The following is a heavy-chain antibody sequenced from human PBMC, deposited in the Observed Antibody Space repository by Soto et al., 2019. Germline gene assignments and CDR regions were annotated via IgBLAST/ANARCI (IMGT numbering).Heavy chain of an antibody. J-gene: IGHJ4*02. CDR3: ASEIRNWGTDY. CDR2: IYYSGST. Sequence: KASETLSLTCTVSGGSVSSGSYYWSWIRQPPGKGLEWIGYIYYSGSTNYNPSLKSRVTISVDTSKNQFSLKLSSVTAADTAVYYCASEIRNWGTDYWGQGTLVTVSS. V-gene: IGHV4-61*01. D-gene: IGHD7-27*01. CDR1: GGSVSSGSYY.